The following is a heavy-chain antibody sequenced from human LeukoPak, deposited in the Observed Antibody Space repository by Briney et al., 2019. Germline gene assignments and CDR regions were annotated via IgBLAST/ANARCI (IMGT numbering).Heavy chain of an antibody. J-gene: IGHJ3*02. CDR3: ARSVGAWDAYDI. Sequence: SETLSLTCTVSGGSISSGDYYWSWIRQPPGKGLEWIGYIYYSGSTYYNPSLKSRVTISVDTSKNQFSLKLTSVTAADTAVYYCARSVGAWDAYDIWGLGTMVTVSS. D-gene: IGHD2-15*01. V-gene: IGHV4-30-4*02. CDR1: GGSISSGDYY. CDR2: IYYSGST.